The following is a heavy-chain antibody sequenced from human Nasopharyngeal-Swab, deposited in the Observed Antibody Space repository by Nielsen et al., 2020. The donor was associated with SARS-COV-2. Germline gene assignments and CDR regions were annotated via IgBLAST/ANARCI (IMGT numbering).Heavy chain of an antibody. J-gene: IGHJ6*03. D-gene: IGHD5-18*01. Sequence: GESLKISCAASGFTFSSYAMRWVRQAPGKGLEWVSGISGSGDTTKYADSVKGRFTISRDNDKNTLYLQMNSLRAEDTAVYYCAKRSGYSYGPDYYYYYMDVWGKGTTVTVSS. CDR2: ISGSGDTT. V-gene: IGHV3-23*01. CDR3: AKRSGYSYGPDYYYYYMDV. CDR1: GFTFSSYA.